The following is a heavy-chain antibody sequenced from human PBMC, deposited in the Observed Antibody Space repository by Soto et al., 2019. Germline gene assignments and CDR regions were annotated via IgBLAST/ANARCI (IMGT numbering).Heavy chain of an antibody. Sequence: PSETLSLTCTVSGGSISSGGHYWNWIRQHPGKGLEWIGYIYYSGSTYYNPSLKSRVTISVDTSKNQFSLNLSSVTAADTAVYYCARDQAYDYTSPGDYYYYGMDVWGQGTTVTVLL. CDR2: IYYSGST. CDR3: ARDQAYDYTSPGDYYYYGMDV. CDR1: GGSISSGGHY. D-gene: IGHD4-4*01. V-gene: IGHV4-31*03. J-gene: IGHJ6*02.